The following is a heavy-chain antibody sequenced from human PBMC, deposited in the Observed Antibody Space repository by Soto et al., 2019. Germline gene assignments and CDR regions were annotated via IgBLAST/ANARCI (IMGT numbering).Heavy chain of an antibody. CDR3: ARAYDSRGYYYNF. J-gene: IGHJ4*02. CDR1: GGSISSGDYY. D-gene: IGHD3-22*01. V-gene: IGHV4-30-4*01. Sequence: SETLSLTCTVSGGSISSGDYYWSWIRQPPGKGLEWIGYIYYSGSTYYNPSLKSRVTISVDTSKNQFSLKLSSVTAADTAVYYWARAYDSRGYYYNFGGRGTLVTASS. CDR2: IYYSGST.